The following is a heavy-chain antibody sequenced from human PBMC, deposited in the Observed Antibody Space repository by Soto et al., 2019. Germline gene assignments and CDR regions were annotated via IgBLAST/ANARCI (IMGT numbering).Heavy chain of an antibody. CDR1: GFSLSTSGVG. CDR3: AHSLAASSYGAYEPINSFDY. J-gene: IGHJ4*02. CDR2: IYWDDDK. Sequence: QITLKESGPTLVKPTQTLTLTCTFSGFSLSTSGVGVGWIRQPPGKALEWLALIYWDDDKRYSPSLKSRLTITKDTSKNQVVLTMTNVDPVDTATYYCAHSLAASSYGAYEPINSFDYWGQGTLVTVSS. D-gene: IGHD4-17*01. V-gene: IGHV2-5*02.